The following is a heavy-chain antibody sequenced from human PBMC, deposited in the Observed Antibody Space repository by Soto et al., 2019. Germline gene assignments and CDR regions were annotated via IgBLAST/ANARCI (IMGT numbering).Heavy chain of an antibody. J-gene: IGHJ2*01. CDR1: GGSFSGYY. D-gene: IGHD3-9*01. CDR2: IYDRGSI. CDR3: ARESYDIVTGPPCVWDFDI. Sequence: QVQLQQWGAGPLRPVETLSLTCGVSGGSFSGYYLAWIRHSHGKRLVWIGEIYDRGSINYNPSLKSRVSISVDTSKNHYSLNLRSVTAADTAVYYCARESYDIVTGPPCVWDFDIWGRGTLVPVSS. V-gene: IGHV4-34*01.